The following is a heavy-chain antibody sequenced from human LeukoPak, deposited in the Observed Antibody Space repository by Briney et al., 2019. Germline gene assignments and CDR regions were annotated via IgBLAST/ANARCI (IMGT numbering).Heavy chain of an antibody. V-gene: IGHV1-2*02. J-gene: IGHJ6*03. CDR3: AGPLFWSGYSTPVYMDV. CDR1: GYTLTSYY. Sequence: ASVKVSCKASGYTLTSYYMHWVRQARGQGLEWMGWINPNSGGTNYAQKFQGRVTMTRDTSISTAYMALSRLRSDDTAVYYCAGPLFWSGYSTPVYMDVWGKGTTVTVSS. CDR2: INPNSGGT. D-gene: IGHD3-3*01.